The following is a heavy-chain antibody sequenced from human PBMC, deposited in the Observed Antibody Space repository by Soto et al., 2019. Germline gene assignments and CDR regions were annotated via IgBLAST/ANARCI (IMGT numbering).Heavy chain of an antibody. CDR3: ARRYSSAFDI. CDR1: GTSISSSDYY. D-gene: IGHD6-13*01. CDR2: IYYTGMT. Sequence: SETLSLTCTVSGTSISSSDYYWGWIRQPPGKGLEWITSIYYTGMTYYNPSLKSRVTISVDTSKNQLSLKLSSVTAADTAVYYCARRYSSAFDIWGQGTMVTVSS. J-gene: IGHJ3*02. V-gene: IGHV4-39*07.